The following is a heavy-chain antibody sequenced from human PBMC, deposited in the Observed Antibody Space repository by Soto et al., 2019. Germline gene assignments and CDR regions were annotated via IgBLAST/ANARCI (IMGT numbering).Heavy chain of an antibody. V-gene: IGHV3-30*03. J-gene: IGHJ6*02. CDR1: GFTFSSYG. CDR2: ISYDGSNK. D-gene: IGHD3-22*01. CDR3: AMSYYYDSSGYYPYGMDV. Sequence: PGGSLRLSCAASGFTFSSYGMHWVRQAPGKGLEWVAVISYDGSNKYYADSVKGRFTISRDNSKNTLYLQMNSLRAEDTAVYYCAMSYYYDSSGYYPYGMDVWGQGTTVTVSS.